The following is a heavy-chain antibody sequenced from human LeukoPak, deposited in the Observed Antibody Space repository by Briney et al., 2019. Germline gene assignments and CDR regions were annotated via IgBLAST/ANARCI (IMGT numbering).Heavy chain of an antibody. D-gene: IGHD3-10*01. J-gene: IGHJ6*03. V-gene: IGHV3-30*02. CDR2: IHYDGSNK. CDR3: AKSLRGLNYMDV. Sequence: GGSLRLSCAASGFTFSNYGMHWVRQAPGKGLDWVAFIHYDGSNKYYADSVKGRFTISRDDSKNTLYLQMNSLRAEDTAVYYCAKSLRGLNYMDVWGKGTTVTVSS. CDR1: GFTFSNYG.